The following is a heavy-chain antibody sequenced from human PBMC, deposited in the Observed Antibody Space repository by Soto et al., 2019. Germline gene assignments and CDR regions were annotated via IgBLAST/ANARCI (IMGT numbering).Heavy chain of an antibody. CDR1: GGSFSGYY. D-gene: IGHD3-16*01. Sequence: SETLSLTCAVYGGSFSGYYWSWIRQPPGKGLEWIGEINHSGSTNYNPSLKSRVTISVDTSKNQFSLKLSSVTAADTAVYYCARGRGNYYYYMDVWGKGTTVTVSS. CDR3: ARGRGNYYYYMDV. J-gene: IGHJ6*03. V-gene: IGHV4-34*01. CDR2: INHSGST.